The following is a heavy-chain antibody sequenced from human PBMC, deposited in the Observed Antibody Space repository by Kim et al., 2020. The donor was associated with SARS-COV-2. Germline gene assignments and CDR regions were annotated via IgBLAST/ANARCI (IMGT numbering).Heavy chain of an antibody. Sequence: GGSLRLSCAASGFTFSSYAMHWVRQAPGKGLEWVAVISYDGSNKYYADSVKGRFTISRDNSKNTLYLQMNSLRAEDTAVYYCARDEGMRASSLRYWGQGTLVTVSS. V-gene: IGHV3-30-3*01. CDR3: ARDEGMRASSLRY. CDR2: ISYDGSNK. J-gene: IGHJ4*02. CDR1: GFTFSSYA. D-gene: IGHD6-13*01.